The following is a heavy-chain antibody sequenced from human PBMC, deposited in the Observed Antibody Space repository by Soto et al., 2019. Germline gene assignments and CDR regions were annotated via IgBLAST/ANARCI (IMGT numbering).Heavy chain of an antibody. J-gene: IGHJ6*02. CDR1: GGSFSGYY. Sequence: SETLSLTCAVYGGSFSGYYWSWIRQPPGKGLEWIGEVNHSGSTNYNPSLKSRVTISVDTSKNQFSLKLSSVTAADTAVYYCARIGLRGSYYYYYYGMDVWGQGTTVTVS. CDR2: VNHSGST. CDR3: ARIGLRGSYYYYYYGMDV. V-gene: IGHV4-34*01. D-gene: IGHD1-26*01.